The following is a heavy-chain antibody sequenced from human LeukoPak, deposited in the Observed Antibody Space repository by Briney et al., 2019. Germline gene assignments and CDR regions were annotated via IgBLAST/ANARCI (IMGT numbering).Heavy chain of an antibody. D-gene: IGHD7-27*01. CDR2: IRFDGTNR. Sequence: GGSLRLSCAASGVTFSNYIMHWVRQAPGKGLEWVSFIRFDGTNRHYVGSVKGRFTISRDNANNMLYLQMNSLNFEDTAVYYCARDAYHSGDLDQWGEGTLVIVSS. V-gene: IGHV3-30*02. J-gene: IGHJ4*02. CDR3: ARDAYHSGDLDQ. CDR1: GVTFSNYI.